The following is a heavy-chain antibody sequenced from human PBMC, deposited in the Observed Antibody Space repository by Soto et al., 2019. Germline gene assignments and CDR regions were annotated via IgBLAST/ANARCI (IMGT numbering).Heavy chain of an antibody. V-gene: IGHV1-69*02. CDR3: ARHGANPLSAFQAFDF. J-gene: IGHJ3*01. D-gene: IGHD4-17*01. CDR2: A. Sequence: ANSAQKFQGRVTITADKSTTTAYMELRSLRSEDTAVYYCARHGANPLSAFQAFDFWGPGTMVTVSS.